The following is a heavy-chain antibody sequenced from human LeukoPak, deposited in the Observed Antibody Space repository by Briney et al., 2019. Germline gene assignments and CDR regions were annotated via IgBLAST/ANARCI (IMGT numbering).Heavy chain of an antibody. CDR1: GFTVSSNY. Sequence: GGSLRLSCAASGFTVSSNYMSWVRQAPGKGLEWVAVISYDGSNKDYADSVKGLFTISRDNSRNTLSLQMNSLRPEDTGVYYCAKDTKYSYGLGDAFDIWGQGTMVTVSS. CDR3: AKDTKYSYGLGDAFDI. CDR2: ISYDGSNK. J-gene: IGHJ3*02. V-gene: IGHV3-30*18. D-gene: IGHD5-18*01.